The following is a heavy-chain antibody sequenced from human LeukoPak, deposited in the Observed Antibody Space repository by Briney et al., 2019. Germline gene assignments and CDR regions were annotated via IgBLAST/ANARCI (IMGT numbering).Heavy chain of an antibody. V-gene: IGHV4-31*03. Sequence: SETLSLTCTVSGGSIRRGGHYWSWIRQHPGKGLEWIGYIYYTGSSDYNPSLKSRVALSVDTSKNQFSLRLNSVTAADTAVYYCARGYCSGGVCYSDDACDIWGQGTMVTVSS. CDR3: ARGYCSGGVCYSDDACDI. CDR1: GGSIRRGGHY. D-gene: IGHD2-15*01. J-gene: IGHJ3*02. CDR2: IYYTGSS.